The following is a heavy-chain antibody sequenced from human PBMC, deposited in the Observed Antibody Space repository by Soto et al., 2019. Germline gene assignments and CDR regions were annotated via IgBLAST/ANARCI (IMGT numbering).Heavy chain of an antibody. CDR2: IGGSGGNT. CDR3: ARVVRYFDTPYGMDV. D-gene: IGHD3-9*01. CDR1: GFTFSSYA. J-gene: IGHJ6*02. Sequence: EVRLLESGEDLVQPGGSLKLSCAASGFTFSSYAMSWVRQAPGKGLEWVSSIGGSGGNTYYADSVKGRFTISRDNSKNTLFLQMNRLRAEDTAEYYCARVVRYFDTPYGMDVWGHGTTVTVSS. V-gene: IGHV3-23*01.